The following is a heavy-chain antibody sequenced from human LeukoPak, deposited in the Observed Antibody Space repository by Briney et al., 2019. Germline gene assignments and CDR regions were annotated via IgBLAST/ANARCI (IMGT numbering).Heavy chain of an antibody. CDR3: ARVIDSSGYYYFDY. J-gene: IGHJ4*02. V-gene: IGHV1-69*04. CDR1: GGTFSSYA. D-gene: IGHD3-22*01. Sequence: SVKVSCTASGGTFSSYAISWVRQAPGQGLEWMGRIIPIFGIANYAQKFQGRVTITADKSTSTAYMELSSLRSEDTAVHYCARVIDSSGYYYFDYWGQGTLVTVSS. CDR2: IIPIFGIA.